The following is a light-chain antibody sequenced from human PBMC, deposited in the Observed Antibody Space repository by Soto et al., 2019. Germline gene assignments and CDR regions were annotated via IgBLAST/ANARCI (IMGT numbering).Light chain of an antibody. V-gene: IGKV1-33*01. CDR2: DAS. Sequence: IQMTLSTSTLSASVRDRVTITCRASQDISNYLNWYQQKPGRANKLLIYDASNLEAGVPSRFRGSGSGTDSTCTITRLQPEYIGTYYRLLYDNLPPLGQGTRLEIK. J-gene: IGKJ5*01. CDR3: LLYDNLPP. CDR1: QDISNY.